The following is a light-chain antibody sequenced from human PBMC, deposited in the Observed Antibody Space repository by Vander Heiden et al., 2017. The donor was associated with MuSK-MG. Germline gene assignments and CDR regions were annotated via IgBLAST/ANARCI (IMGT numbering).Light chain of an antibody. CDR1: SSDVGAYNY. V-gene: IGLV2-14*03. Sequence: QSALTQPASVSGSPGQSITISCTGTSSDVGAYNYVSWYQQHPGKAPKVMIYDVSNRPSGVSNRFSGSKSGNTASLNISGLQAEDEADYYCSSYAGTTTLYVFGTGTKVTVL. J-gene: IGLJ1*01. CDR2: DVS. CDR3: SSYAGTTTLYV.